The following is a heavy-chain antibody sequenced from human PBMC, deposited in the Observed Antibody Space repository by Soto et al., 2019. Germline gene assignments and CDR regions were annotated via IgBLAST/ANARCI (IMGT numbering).Heavy chain of an antibody. CDR2: ISSSSSTI. V-gene: IGHV3-48*02. CDR1: GFTFSSYS. J-gene: IGHJ5*02. CDR3: ARDYYSSSFDWFDP. Sequence: EVQLVESGGGLVQPGGSLRLSYAASGFTFSSYSMNWVRQAPGKGLEWVSYISSSSSTIYYADSVKGRFTISRDNAKNSLYLQMNSLRDEDTAVYYCARDYYSSSFDWFDPWGQGTLVTVSS. D-gene: IGHD6-13*01.